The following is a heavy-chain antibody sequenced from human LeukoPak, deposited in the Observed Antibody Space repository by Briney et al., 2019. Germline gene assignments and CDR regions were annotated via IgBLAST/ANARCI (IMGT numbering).Heavy chain of an antibody. CDR3: ARELDDSRSHPIDY. Sequence: SETLSLTCTVSGGSISSGGYYWSWIRQHPGKGLEWIGYIYYSGSTYYNPSLKSRVTISVDTSKDQFSLKLSSVTAAYTAVYYCARELDDSRSHPIDYWGQGTLVTVSS. J-gene: IGHJ4*02. CDR2: IYYSGST. V-gene: IGHV4-31*03. CDR1: GGSISSGGYY. D-gene: IGHD3-22*01.